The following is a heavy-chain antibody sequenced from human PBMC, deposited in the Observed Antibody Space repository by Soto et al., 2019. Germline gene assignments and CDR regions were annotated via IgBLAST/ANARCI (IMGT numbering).Heavy chain of an antibody. CDR3: AGANVLLWFGELSFYYYYGMDV. Sequence: VGSLRLSCAASGFTFSSYAMHWVRQAPGKGLEWVAVISYDGSNKYYADSVKGRFTISRDNSKNTLYLQMNSLRAEDTAVYYCAGANVLLWFGELSFYYYYGMDVWGQRTTVTVSS. V-gene: IGHV3-30-3*01. CDR1: GFTFSSYA. D-gene: IGHD3-10*01. J-gene: IGHJ6*02. CDR2: ISYDGSNK.